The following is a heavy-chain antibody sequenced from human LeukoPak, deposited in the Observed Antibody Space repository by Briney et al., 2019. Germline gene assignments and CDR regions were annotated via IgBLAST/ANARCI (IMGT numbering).Heavy chain of an antibody. CDR2: ISGSGDDT. Sequence: PGGSLRLSCAASGFTFTDSYMTWVRQAPGKGLEWLSYISGSGDDTNYADSVRGRFTISRDNAKNSLYLQMNSLRVEDTAVYYCARDPRTVRIWGQGILVTVSS. J-gene: IGHJ4*02. CDR1: GFTFTDSY. V-gene: IGHV3-11*06. D-gene: IGHD1-1*01. CDR3: ARDPRTVRI.